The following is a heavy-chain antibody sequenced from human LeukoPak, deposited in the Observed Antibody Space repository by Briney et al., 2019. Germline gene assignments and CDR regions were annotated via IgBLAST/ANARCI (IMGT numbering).Heavy chain of an antibody. D-gene: IGHD3-9*01. J-gene: IGHJ5*02. V-gene: IGHV3-53*01. CDR2: INSGGVT. CDR1: GFTVSGYF. Sequence: GGSLRLSCAASGFTVSGYFMAWVRQAPGKGLQWVSHINSGGVTEDADSVKGRFIVSRDTSRNTLYLQMSSLRAEDTAIYYCAKESSILTGFSNWFDPWGQGTLVTVSS. CDR3: AKESSILTGFSNWFDP.